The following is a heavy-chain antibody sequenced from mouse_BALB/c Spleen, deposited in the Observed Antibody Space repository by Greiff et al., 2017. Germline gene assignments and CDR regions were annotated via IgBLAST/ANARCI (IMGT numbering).Heavy chain of an antibody. D-gene: IGHD2-3*01. Sequence: EVKLVESGPSLVKPSQTLSLTCSVTGDSITSGYWNWIRKFPGNKLEYMGYISYSGSTYYNPSLKSRISITRDTSKNQYYLQLNSVTTEDTATYYCARRGDGYYEAWFAYWGQGTLVTVSA. CDR1: GDSITSGY. J-gene: IGHJ3*01. V-gene: IGHV3-8*02. CDR2: ISYSGST. CDR3: ARRGDGYYEAWFAY.